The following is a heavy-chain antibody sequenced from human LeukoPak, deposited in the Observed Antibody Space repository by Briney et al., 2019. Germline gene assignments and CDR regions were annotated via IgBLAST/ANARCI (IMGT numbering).Heavy chain of an antibody. CDR3: ARDGDGNFDY. V-gene: IGHV3-48*04. CDR1: GFAFSGYS. D-gene: IGHD4-17*01. Sequence: PGGSLRLSCASSGFAFSGYSMNWIRQAPGKGLEWVAYISYSSYIIHYADSVKGRFTISRDNSKNSLYLQRNSLRAEDTAMYYCARDGDGNFDYWGQGTLVTVSS. J-gene: IGHJ4*02. CDR2: ISYSSYII.